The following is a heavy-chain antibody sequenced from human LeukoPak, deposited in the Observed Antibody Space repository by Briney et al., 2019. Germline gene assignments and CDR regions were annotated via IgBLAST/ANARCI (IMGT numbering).Heavy chain of an antibody. CDR3: AKESGSSGYYVDY. Sequence: GGSLRLSCAASGFTFSSYAMNWVRQAPGKGLEWVSAISGSGVSTNYADSVKGRFTISRDNSRNTVYLQMNSLRAEDTAVYSCAKESGSSGYYVDYWGQGTLVTVSS. J-gene: IGHJ4*02. D-gene: IGHD3-22*01. V-gene: IGHV3-23*01. CDR2: ISGSGVST. CDR1: GFTFSSYA.